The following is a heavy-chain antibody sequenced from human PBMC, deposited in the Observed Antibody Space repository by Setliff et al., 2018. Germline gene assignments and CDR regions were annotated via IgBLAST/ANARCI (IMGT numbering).Heavy chain of an antibody. D-gene: IGHD3-10*01. J-gene: IGHJ4*02. CDR2: INHSGST. V-gene: IGHV4-34*01. CDR1: GGSFSGYY. CDR3: ARNGGSALLDY. Sequence: TSETLSLTCAVYGGSFSGYYWSWIRQPPGKGLEWIGEINHSGSTNYNPSLKSRVTISVDTSKNQFSLKLSSVTAADTAVYYCARNGGSALLDYWGQGTLVTVSS.